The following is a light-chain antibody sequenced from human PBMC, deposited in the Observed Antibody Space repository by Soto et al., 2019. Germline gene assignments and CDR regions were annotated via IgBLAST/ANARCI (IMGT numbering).Light chain of an antibody. V-gene: IGLV2-11*01. CDR2: DVN. Sequence: QSVLTQPRSVSGSPGQSVTVSCSGTSSDVGKYNFVSWYQQHPGKAPKLIIYDVNKRPSGVPDRFSGSKSGNTASLTISGLQDDDEADYYCSSYAGRYSVVFGGGTKVTV. CDR3: SSYAGRYSVV. J-gene: IGLJ2*01. CDR1: SSDVGKYNF.